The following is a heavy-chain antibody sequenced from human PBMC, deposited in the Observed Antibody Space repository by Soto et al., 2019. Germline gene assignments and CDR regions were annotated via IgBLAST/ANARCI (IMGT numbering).Heavy chain of an antibody. CDR1: GYTFRNYG. CDR3: AREGQLGY. J-gene: IGHJ4*02. V-gene: IGHV1-18*01. Sequence: QVQLVQSGAEVKKPGASVKVSCKASGYTFRNYGFSWVRQAPGQGLEWMGWISGYNGNTNYAERLQGRVTMTTDTSTSTAYIELKNLGYDDTAVYSGAREGQLGYWGQGTPVTVSS. D-gene: IGHD6-6*01. CDR2: ISGYNGNT.